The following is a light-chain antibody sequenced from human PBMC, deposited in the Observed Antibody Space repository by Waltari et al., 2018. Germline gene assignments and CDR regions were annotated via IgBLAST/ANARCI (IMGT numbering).Light chain of an antibody. CDR2: AAS. J-gene: IGKJ1*01. Sequence: AIEMTQSPSYLPASVGDRVTITCRASQCIRNDFGWYQHNTGKTPKILIYAASSLQSVFPSRFSGSRSGTDFALTNSSLQPEDFATYYCLQDYNNPWTFGQGTKVESK. CDR1: QCIRND. V-gene: IGKV1-6*01. CDR3: LQDYNNPWT.